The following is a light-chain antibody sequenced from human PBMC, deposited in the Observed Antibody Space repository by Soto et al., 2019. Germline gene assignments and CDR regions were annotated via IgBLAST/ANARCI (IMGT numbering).Light chain of an antibody. V-gene: IGKV3-11*01. CDR1: QSVSTD. CDR3: QHPPTS. J-gene: IGKJ4*01. Sequence: ALAQSPVALSLSPGERATLSCRASQSVSTDLAWYQQKPGQAPRLLIYDASNRATGIPVRFAGSGSGTDFALTISRLEPADFVLYYCQHPPTSFGGGTKVEI. CDR2: DAS.